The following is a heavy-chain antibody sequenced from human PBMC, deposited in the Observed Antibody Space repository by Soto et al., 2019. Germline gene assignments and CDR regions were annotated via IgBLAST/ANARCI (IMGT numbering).Heavy chain of an antibody. Sequence: SVKVSCKASGGTFSSYAISWVRQAPGQGLEWMGGIIPIFGTANYAQKFQGRVTITADESTSTAYMELSSLRSEDTAVYYCAKDDFWSGPDYYYYYGMDVWGQGTTVTVSS. CDR3: AKDDFWSGPDYYYYYGMDV. V-gene: IGHV1-69*13. CDR1: GGTFSSYA. D-gene: IGHD3-3*01. CDR2: IIPIFGTA. J-gene: IGHJ6*02.